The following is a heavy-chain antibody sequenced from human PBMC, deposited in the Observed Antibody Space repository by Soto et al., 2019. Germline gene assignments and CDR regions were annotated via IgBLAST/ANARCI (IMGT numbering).Heavy chain of an antibody. Sequence: GGSLRLSCAASGFTFNDAWMTWVRQGPGKGLEWVGRIKTIAGGGTTDYTAPVKGRFTISRDDSKNTVYLQMNNLKIEDTAVYYCTTERCTGTNCYGKNAFDXWGQVTMVTVS. D-gene: IGHD1-1*01. J-gene: IGHJ3*01. CDR1: GFTFNDAW. CDR3: TTERCTGTNCYGKNAFDX. CDR2: IKTIAGGGTT. V-gene: IGHV3-15*01.